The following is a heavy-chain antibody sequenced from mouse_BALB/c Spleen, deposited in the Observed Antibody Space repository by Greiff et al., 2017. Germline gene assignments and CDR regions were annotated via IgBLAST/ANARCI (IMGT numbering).Heavy chain of an antibody. Sequence: QVQLQQPGAELVKPGASVKLSCKASGYTFTSYWMHWVKQRPGQGLEWIGEINPSNGRTNYNEKFKSKATLTVDKSSSTAYMQLSSLTSEDSAVYYCARGGYYGSSFFDYWCQGTTLTVSS. J-gene: IGHJ2*01. CDR1: GYTFTSYW. D-gene: IGHD1-1*01. CDR2: INPSNGRT. V-gene: IGHV1S81*02. CDR3: ARGGYYGSSFFDY.